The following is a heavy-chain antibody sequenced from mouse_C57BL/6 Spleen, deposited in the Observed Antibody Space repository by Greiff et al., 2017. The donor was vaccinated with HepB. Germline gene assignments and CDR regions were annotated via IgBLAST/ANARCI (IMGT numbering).Heavy chain of an antibody. CDR2: ISSGGSYT. D-gene: IGHD1-1*01. J-gene: IGHJ1*03. Sequence: EVHLVESGGDLVKPGGSLKLSCAASGFTFSSYGMSWVRQTPDKRLEWVATISSGGSYTYYPDSVKGRFTISRDNAKNTLYLQMSSLKSEDTAMYYCARQGTVVADWYFDVWGTGTTVTVSS. V-gene: IGHV5-6*01. CDR3: ARQGTVVADWYFDV. CDR1: GFTFSSYG.